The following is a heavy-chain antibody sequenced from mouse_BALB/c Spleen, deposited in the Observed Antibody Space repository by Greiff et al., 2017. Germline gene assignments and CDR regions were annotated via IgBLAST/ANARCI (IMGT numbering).Heavy chain of an antibody. CDR1: GYTFTSYW. CDR2: IYPGDGDT. J-gene: IGHJ1*01. CDR3: ARGGDWYFDV. Sequence: VQLQQSGAELARPGASVKLSCKASGYTFTSYWMQWVKQRPGQGLEWIGAIYPGDGDTRYTQKFKGKATLTADKSSSTAYMQLSSLASEDSAVYYCARGGDWYFDVWGAGTTITVSS. V-gene: IGHV1-87*01.